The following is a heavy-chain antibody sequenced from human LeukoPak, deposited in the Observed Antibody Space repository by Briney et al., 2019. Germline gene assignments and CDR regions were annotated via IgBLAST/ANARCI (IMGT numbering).Heavy chain of an antibody. CDR2: INYSGST. V-gene: IGHV4-59*01. CDR1: GGSITTYY. CDR3: ARAQLNLLVDFGMDV. J-gene: IGHJ6*02. Sequence: PSETLSLTCTVSGGSITTYYWTWIRQPPGKGLELIGYINYSGSTNYNPSLKSRVTISVDTSKNQFSPKLSSVTAADTAVYYCARAQLNLLVDFGMDVWGQGTTVTVSS. D-gene: IGHD1-1*01.